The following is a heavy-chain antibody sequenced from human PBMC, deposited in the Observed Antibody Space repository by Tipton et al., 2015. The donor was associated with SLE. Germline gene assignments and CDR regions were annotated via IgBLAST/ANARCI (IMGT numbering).Heavy chain of an antibody. CDR3: AEGICSSTSCQGNWFDP. Sequence: TLSLTCTVSGGSIGTYYWSWIRQPPGKGLEWIGDIYYSGSTNYNPSLTSRVTMSVDTSKNQFSLKLSSVTAADTAVYYCAEGICSSTSCQGNWFDPWGQGTLVTVSS. J-gene: IGHJ5*02. CDR2: IYYSGST. D-gene: IGHD2-2*01. V-gene: IGHV4-59*12. CDR1: GGSIGTYY.